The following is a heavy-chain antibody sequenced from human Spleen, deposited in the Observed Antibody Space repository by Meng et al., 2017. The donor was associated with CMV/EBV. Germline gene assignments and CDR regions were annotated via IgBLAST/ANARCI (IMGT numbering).Heavy chain of an antibody. Sequence: FSSAWMTWVRQATGKGLEWIGRIKSNVNGGTIEYAGPLKDRFIISRDDSKDTLSLQMNSLKTEDTAVYYCTTVHLLWFGELLPYYFNYWGQGTLVTVSS. J-gene: IGHJ4*02. V-gene: IGHV3-15*07. CDR3: TTVHLLWFGELLPYYFNY. CDR1: FSSAW. CDR2: IKSNVNGGTI. D-gene: IGHD3-10*01.